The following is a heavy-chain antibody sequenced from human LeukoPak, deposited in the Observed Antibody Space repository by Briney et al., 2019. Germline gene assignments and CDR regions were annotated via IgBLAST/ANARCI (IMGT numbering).Heavy chain of an antibody. D-gene: IGHD1-26*01. Sequence: PSETLSLTCTVSGGSISSGSYYWSWIRQPAGKGLEWIGRIYTSGSTNCNPSLKSRVTISVDTSKNQFSLKLSSVTAADTAVYYCARSAIVGATDGYYFDYWGQGTLVTVSS. CDR3: ARSAIVGATDGYYFDY. V-gene: IGHV4-61*02. CDR2: IYTSGST. CDR1: GGSISSGSYY. J-gene: IGHJ4*02.